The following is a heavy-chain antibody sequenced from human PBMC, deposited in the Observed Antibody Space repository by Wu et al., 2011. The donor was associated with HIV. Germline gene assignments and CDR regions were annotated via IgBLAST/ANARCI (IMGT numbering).Heavy chain of an antibody. D-gene: IGHD1-26*01. Sequence: QVQLVQSGAEVKKPGASVKVSCKASGGTFSSYAISWVRQAPGQGLEWMGGIIPIYGTADYAQKFQGRVTITTDDSTNTAYMELSSLRSEDTAVYYCARDSRYSGSHKVDAFDIWGQGTMVTVSS. CDR3: ARDSRYSGSHKVDAFDI. CDR2: IIPIYGTA. V-gene: IGHV1-69*01. CDR1: GGTFSSYA. J-gene: IGHJ3*02.